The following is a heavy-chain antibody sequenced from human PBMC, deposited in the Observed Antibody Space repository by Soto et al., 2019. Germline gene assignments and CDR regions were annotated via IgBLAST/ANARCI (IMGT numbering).Heavy chain of an antibody. CDR2: TYYRSKWYS. V-gene: IGHV6-1*01. Sequence: QTLSLTCAISGDTSCSTSAAWSWIRQSPSGGLEWLGRTYYRSKWYSDYAVSVKSRITINPETSKNQFYLQLNSVTPEDTAVYYCARGSYYSGWVWGQGTLVTVSS. J-gene: IGHJ4*02. CDR3: ARGSYYSGWV. CDR1: GDTSCSTSAA. D-gene: IGHD6-19*01.